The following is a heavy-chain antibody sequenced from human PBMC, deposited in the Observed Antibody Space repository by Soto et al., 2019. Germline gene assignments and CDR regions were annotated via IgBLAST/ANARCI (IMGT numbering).Heavy chain of an antibody. J-gene: IGHJ3*02. Sequence: PGESLKISCKGSGYSFTSYWISWVRQMPGKGLEWMGRIDPSDSYTNYSPSFQGHAAISADKSISTAYLQWSSLKASDTAMYYCAKEATPVDDFDIWGQGTMVTVS. CDR2: IDPSDSYT. CDR1: GYSFTSYW. CDR3: AKEATPVDDFDI. V-gene: IGHV5-10-1*01.